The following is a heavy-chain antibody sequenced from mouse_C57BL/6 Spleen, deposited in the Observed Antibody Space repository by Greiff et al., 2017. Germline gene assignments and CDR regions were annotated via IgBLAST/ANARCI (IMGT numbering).Heavy chain of an antibody. J-gene: IGHJ3*01. D-gene: IGHD2-4*01. Sequence: EVKLMESGGDLVKPGGSLKLSCAASGFTFSSYGMSWVRQTPDKRLEWVATISSGGSYTYYPDSVKGRFTISRDNAKNTLYLQMSSLKSEDTAMYYCARLYDYDNAWFAYWGQGTLVTVSA. V-gene: IGHV5-6*01. CDR1: GFTFSSYG. CDR2: ISSGGSYT. CDR3: ARLYDYDNAWFAY.